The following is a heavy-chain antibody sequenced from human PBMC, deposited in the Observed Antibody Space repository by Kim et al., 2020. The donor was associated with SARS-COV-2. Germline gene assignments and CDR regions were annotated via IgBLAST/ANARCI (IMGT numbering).Heavy chain of an antibody. V-gene: IGHV1-2*04. CDR3: ARLYCSSTSCYVGAFDI. J-gene: IGHJ3*02. CDR1: GYTFTGYY. CDR2: IDPNSGGT. D-gene: IGHD2-2*01. Sequence: ASVKVSCKASGYTFTGYYMHWVRQAPGQGLEWMGWIDPNSGGTNYAQKFQGWVTMTRDTSISTAYMELSRLRSDDTAVYYCARLYCSSTSCYVGAFDIWGQGTMVTVSS.